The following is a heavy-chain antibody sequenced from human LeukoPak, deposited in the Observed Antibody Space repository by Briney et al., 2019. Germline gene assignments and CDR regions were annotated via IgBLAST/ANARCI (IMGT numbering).Heavy chain of an antibody. V-gene: IGHV3-7*01. CDR2: IKEDGSEK. D-gene: IGHD3-22*01. CDR1: GFTFSTYW. CDR3: ARDSSGYQ. Sequence: GGSLRLSCAASGFTFSTYWMSWVRQAPGEGLEWVANIKEDGSEKYYGDSVKGRFTISRDNAKNSLYLEMNSLRVEDTAVYYCARDSSGYQWGQGTLVTVSS. J-gene: IGHJ4*02.